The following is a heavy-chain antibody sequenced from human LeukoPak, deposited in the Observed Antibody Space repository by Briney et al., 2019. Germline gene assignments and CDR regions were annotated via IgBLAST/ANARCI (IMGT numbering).Heavy chain of an antibody. J-gene: IGHJ4*02. D-gene: IGHD3-16*01. Sequence: ASVKVSCKASGYTFTSYDINWVRQATGQGLEWMGWMNPNSGNTGYAQKFQGRVTMTRNTSISTAYMELSSLRSEDTAVYYCARGATHRIVITFGGVATFDYWGQGTLVTVSS. CDR2: MNPNSGNT. CDR3: ARGATHRIVITFGGVATFDY. V-gene: IGHV1-8*01. CDR1: GYTFTSYD.